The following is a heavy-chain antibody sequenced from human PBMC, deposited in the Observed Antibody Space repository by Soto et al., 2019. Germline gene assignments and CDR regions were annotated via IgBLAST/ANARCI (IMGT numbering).Heavy chain of an antibody. V-gene: IGHV3-7*01. Sequence: EVPLVESGGDLVQPGGSLRLSFAASGFTFSSYWMTWVRQAPGKGLEWVASINEDGDKKYYLDYVKGRFTISRDNDQNSLYLQMNSLRAEDTAVVYCARHSRSRGSFWGQGTLVTVSS. CDR2: INEDGDKK. CDR3: ARHSRSRGSF. D-gene: IGHD6-19*01. J-gene: IGHJ4*02. CDR1: GFTFSSYW.